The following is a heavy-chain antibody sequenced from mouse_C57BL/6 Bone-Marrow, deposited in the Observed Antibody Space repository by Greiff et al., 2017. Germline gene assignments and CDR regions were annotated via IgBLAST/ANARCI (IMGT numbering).Heavy chain of an antibody. CDR1: GYTFTSYW. J-gene: IGHJ4*01. V-gene: IGHV1-74*01. CDR3: AMYGIYYDYDGEYYAMDY. D-gene: IGHD2-4*01. CDR2: IHPSDSDT. Sequence: QVQLQQPGAELVKPGASVKVSCKASGYTFTSYWMPWVKQRPGQGLEWIGRIHPSDSDTNYNQKFKGKATLTVDKSSSTAYMQLSSLTSEDSAVYYCAMYGIYYDYDGEYYAMDYWGQGTSVTVSS.